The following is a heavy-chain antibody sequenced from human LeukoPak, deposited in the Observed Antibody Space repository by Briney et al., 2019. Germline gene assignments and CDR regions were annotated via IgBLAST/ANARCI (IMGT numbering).Heavy chain of an antibody. V-gene: IGHV1-8*03. J-gene: IGHJ1*01. CDR1: GYTFTSYD. Sequence: AASVKVSCKASGYTFTSYDINWVRQATGQGLEWMGWMNPNSGNTGYAQKFQGRVTITRNTSISTAYMELSSLRSEDTAVYYCARGGYYYDFWSGYSVFQHWGQGTLVTVS. D-gene: IGHD3-3*01. CDR2: MNPNSGNT. CDR3: ARGGYYYDFWSGYSVFQH.